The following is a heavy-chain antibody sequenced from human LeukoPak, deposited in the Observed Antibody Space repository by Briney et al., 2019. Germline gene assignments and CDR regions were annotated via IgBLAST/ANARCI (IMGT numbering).Heavy chain of an antibody. D-gene: IGHD5-24*01. CDR2: INPNSGGT. CDR1: GGSFNNYA. CDR3: ARSGWRWLQLWPDDAFDI. J-gene: IGHJ3*02. V-gene: IGHV1-46*02. Sequence: ASVKVSCKASGGSFNNYAISWVRQAPGQGLEWMGIINPNSGGTTYAQKFQGRVTLTGDASASTVFMELSSLTSEDTAVYYCARSGWRWLQLWPDDAFDIWGQGTMVTVSS.